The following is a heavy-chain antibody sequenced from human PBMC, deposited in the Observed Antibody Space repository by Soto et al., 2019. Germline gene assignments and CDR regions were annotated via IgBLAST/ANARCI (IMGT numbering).Heavy chain of an antibody. J-gene: IGHJ4*02. V-gene: IGHV1-8*01. CDR2: MNSNSGNT. D-gene: IGHD4-17*01. CDR1: GYTFTSYD. CDR3: ARALYGHNFDY. Sequence: QVQLVQSGAEVKKPGASVKVSCKASGYTFTSYDINWVRQDTGQGLEWMGWMNSNSGNTGYAQKFQGRVIMTRNSTISTDYMEMSSLRSEDTAVYYFARALYGHNFDYLSQATLVTVSA.